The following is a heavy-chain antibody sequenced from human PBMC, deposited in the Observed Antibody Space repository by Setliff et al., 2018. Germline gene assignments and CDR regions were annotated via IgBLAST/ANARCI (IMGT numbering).Heavy chain of an antibody. J-gene: IGHJ3*02. CDR1: GGSISSGGYY. Sequence: KPSETLSLTCTVSGGSISSGGYYWSRIRQHPGKGLEWIGYIYYSGSTYYNPSLKSRVTISVDTSKNQFSLKLSSVTAADTAVYYCARVARVVLSRNAFDIWGQGTMVTVSS. CDR3: ARVARVVLSRNAFDI. V-gene: IGHV4-31*03. D-gene: IGHD2-2*01. CDR2: IYYSGST.